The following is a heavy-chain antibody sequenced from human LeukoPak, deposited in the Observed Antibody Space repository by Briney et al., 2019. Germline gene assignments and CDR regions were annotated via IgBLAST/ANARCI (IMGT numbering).Heavy chain of an antibody. Sequence: GGSLRLSCAASGFTFSSYSMNWVRQAPGKGLEWVANIKQDGSEKYYVDSVKGRFTISRDNAKNSLYLQMNSLRAEDTAVYYCARIRSSRQNYYYYYMDVWGKGTTVTVSS. V-gene: IGHV3-7*01. CDR1: GFTFSSYS. CDR2: IKQDGSEK. J-gene: IGHJ6*03. D-gene: IGHD6-13*01. CDR3: ARIRSSRQNYYYYYMDV.